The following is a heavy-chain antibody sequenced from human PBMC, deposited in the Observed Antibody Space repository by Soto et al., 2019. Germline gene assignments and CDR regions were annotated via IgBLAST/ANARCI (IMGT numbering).Heavy chain of an antibody. CDR2: INAGNGNT. J-gene: IGHJ4*02. Sequence: ASVKVSCKASGYTFTSCAMHWVRQAPGQRLERMGWINAGNGNTKYSQKFQGRVTITRDTSASTAYMELSSLRSEDTAVYYCAKSTAAGPLFFDYWGQGTLVTVSS. V-gene: IGHV1-3*01. CDR3: AKSTAAGPLFFDY. CDR1: GYTFTSCA. D-gene: IGHD6-13*01.